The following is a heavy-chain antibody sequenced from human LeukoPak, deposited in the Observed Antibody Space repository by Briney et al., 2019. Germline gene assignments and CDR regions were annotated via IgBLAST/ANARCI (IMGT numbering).Heavy chain of an antibody. CDR2: INHSGST. CDR1: GGSFSGCY. Sequence: SETLSLTCAVYGGSFSGCYWSWIGQPPGKGLEWIGEINHSGSTNYNPSLKSRVTISVDTSKNQFSLKLSSVTAADTAAYYCARGRSADSMVRGVIIDYWGQGTLVTVSS. V-gene: IGHV4-34*01. CDR3: ARGRSADSMVRGVIIDY. J-gene: IGHJ4*02. D-gene: IGHD3-10*01.